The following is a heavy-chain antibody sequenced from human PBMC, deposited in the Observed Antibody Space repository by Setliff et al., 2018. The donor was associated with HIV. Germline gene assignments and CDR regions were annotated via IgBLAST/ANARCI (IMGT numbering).Heavy chain of an antibody. D-gene: IGHD3-10*01. CDR2: IEEDGSEK. J-gene: IGHJ4*02. CDR1: GFSFSSYW. Sequence: GGSLRLSCAASGFSFSSYWMSWVRQAPGKGLEWVANIEEDGSEKYYVDSVRGRFTISRDNAKNSLYLQMNSLRAEDTAVYYCARSQINLVRGVVHYFDYWGQGTLVTVSS. CDR3: ARSQINLVRGVVHYFDY. V-gene: IGHV3-7*01.